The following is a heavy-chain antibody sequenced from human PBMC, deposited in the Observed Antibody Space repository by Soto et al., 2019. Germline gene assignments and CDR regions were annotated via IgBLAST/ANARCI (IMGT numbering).Heavy chain of an antibody. CDR2: IYYSGST. V-gene: IGHV4-61*01. CDR1: GGSVSSGSYY. CDR3: ARVHDSSGYTFDY. Sequence: ASETLSLTCTVTGGSVSSGSYYWSWIRQPPGKGLEWIGYIYYSGSTNYNPSLKSRVTISVDTSKNQFSLKLSSVTAADTAVYYCARVHDSSGYTFDYWGQGTRVTVSS. D-gene: IGHD3-22*01. J-gene: IGHJ4*02.